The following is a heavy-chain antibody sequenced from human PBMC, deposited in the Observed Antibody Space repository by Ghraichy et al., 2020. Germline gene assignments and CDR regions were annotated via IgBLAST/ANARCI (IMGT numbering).Heavy chain of an antibody. V-gene: IGHV4-4*02. D-gene: IGHD3-22*01. CDR2: ISHSGST. Sequence: SETLSLTCAVSGGSISGSNWWSWVRQPPGKGLEWIGEISHSGSTNYNPSLKSRVTMSVDKSKNQFSLNLSSVTAADTAVYYCARDPLDSSGVVPDYWGQGTLVTVSS. CDR1: GGSISGSNW. CDR3: ARDPLDSSGVVPDY. J-gene: IGHJ4*02.